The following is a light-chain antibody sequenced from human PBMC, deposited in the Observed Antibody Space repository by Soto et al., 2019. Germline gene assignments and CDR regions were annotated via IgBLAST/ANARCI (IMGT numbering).Light chain of an antibody. Sequence: QSVLTQPSSVSGSPGHSITISCTGTSSDIGYYDYVSWYQHHSGKAPKLIIYEVNNRPSGVSNRFSGSKSVNTASLTISGLQAEDEADYYCSSHYSSSAYYVFGTGTKVTVL. J-gene: IGLJ1*01. CDR3: SSHYSSSAYYV. CDR1: SSDIGYYDY. V-gene: IGLV2-14*01. CDR2: EVN.